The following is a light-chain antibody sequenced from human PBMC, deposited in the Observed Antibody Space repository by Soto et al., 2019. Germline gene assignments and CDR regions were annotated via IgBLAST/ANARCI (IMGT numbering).Light chain of an antibody. J-gene: IGKJ1*01. CDR2: AAS. Sequence: IPITHSPSSLSASVLYRVTITCRASQGIRDELGWYQQKAGKAPNLLISAASRLQSGVPSRFSGRGSGTDFTLTISSLQPEDFATYYCLQDYDYPRTFGQGTKVDIK. CDR3: LQDYDYPRT. V-gene: IGKV1-6*01. CDR1: QGIRDE.